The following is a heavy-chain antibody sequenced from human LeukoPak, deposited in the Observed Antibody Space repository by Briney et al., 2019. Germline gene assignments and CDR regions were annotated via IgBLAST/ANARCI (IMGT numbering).Heavy chain of an antibody. CDR2: ISSSGSTI. CDR3: ARGLWFGETLGY. J-gene: IGHJ4*02. V-gene: IGHV3-48*03. Sequence: GGSLRLSCAASGFTFSSYAMSWVRQAPGKGLEWVSYISSSGSTIYYADSVKGRFTISRDNAKNSLYLQMNSLRAEDTAVYYCARGLWFGETLGYWGQGTLVTVSS. D-gene: IGHD3-10*01. CDR1: GFTFSSYA.